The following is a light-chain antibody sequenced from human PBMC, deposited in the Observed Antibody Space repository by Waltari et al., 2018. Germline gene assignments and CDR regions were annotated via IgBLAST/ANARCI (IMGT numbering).Light chain of an antibody. J-gene: IGKJ4*01. CDR3: QQRRNWPLT. V-gene: IGKV3-11*01. CDR1: QSVDMY. CDR2: DTS. Sequence: EIVLTQSPATLSLSPGERATLACMASQSVDMYLAWYQQRPCQAPRLLIYDTSNRATDIPARFSGSGSETDFSLTISSLEPEDFAVYYCQQRRNWPLTFGGGTKVEIK.